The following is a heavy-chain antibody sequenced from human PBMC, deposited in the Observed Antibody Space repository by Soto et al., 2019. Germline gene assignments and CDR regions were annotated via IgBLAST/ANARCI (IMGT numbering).Heavy chain of an antibody. Sequence: ASVKVSCKASGYTFTSYYMHWVRQAPGQGLEWMGIINPSGGNTSYAQKLQGRVTMTTDTSTSTAYMELRSLRSDDTAVYYCARGGPFSYYYYGMDVWGQGTTVTVSS. CDR2: INPSGGNT. V-gene: IGHV1-46*01. CDR1: GYTFTSYY. J-gene: IGHJ6*02. D-gene: IGHD3-16*01. CDR3: ARGGPFSYYYYGMDV.